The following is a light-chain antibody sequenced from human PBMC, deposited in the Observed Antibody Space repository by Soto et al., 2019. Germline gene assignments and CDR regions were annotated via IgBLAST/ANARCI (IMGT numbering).Light chain of an antibody. CDR3: SSYTSSSTHVV. Sequence: QSALTQPASVSGSPGQSITISCTGTSSDVGGYNYVSWYQQHPGKAPKLMIYDVSNRPSGVSDRFSGSKSGNTASLTISGLQAEDAADYDCSSYTSSSTHVVFGGGTKLTVL. V-gene: IGLV2-14*01. CDR1: SSDVGGYNY. CDR2: DVS. J-gene: IGLJ2*01.